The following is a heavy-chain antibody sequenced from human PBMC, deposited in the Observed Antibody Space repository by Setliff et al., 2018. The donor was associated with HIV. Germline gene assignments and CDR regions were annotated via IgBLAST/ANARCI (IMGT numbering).Heavy chain of an antibody. J-gene: IGHJ5*02. CDR3: TADRASVWYGH. CDR1: GDSSGINY. CDR2: VSYAGTT. Sequence: SETLSLTCTVSGDSSGINYWAWIRQPPGTGLEWIGSVSYAGTTYYNPSLEGRVSMSFDSSKNQFSLRLRYMAAADAANYYCTADRASVWYGHWGQGTLVTVSS. V-gene: IGHV4-59*04. D-gene: IGHD6-19*01.